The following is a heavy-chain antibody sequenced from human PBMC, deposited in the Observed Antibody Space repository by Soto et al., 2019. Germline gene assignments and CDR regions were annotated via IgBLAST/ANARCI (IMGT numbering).Heavy chain of an antibody. J-gene: IGHJ5*02. Sequence: QVQLVQSGAEVKKPGASVKVSCKASGYTFTSYGISWVRQAPGQGLEWMGWISAYNGNTNYAQKLQGRVTMTTDTSTITAYMELRSLRSDDTAVYYCAKAILDLVLVPAANNWFDPWGQGTLVTVSS. D-gene: IGHD2-2*03. CDR2: ISAYNGNT. V-gene: IGHV1-18*01. CDR1: GYTFTSYG. CDR3: AKAILDLVLVPAANNWFDP.